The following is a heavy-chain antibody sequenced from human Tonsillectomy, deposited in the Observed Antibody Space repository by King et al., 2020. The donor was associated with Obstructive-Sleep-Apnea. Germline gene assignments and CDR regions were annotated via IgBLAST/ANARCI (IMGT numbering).Heavy chain of an antibody. CDR3: ARGGYYYDSSGYYFDY. V-gene: IGHV3-30*03. J-gene: IGHJ4*02. Sequence: VQLVESGGGVVQPGRSLRLSCAASGFTFSSYGMHWVRQAPGKGLEWVAVISYDGSNKYYADSVKGRFTISRDNSKKTLYLQMNSLRAEDTAVYYCARGGYYYDSSGYYFDYWGQGTLVTVSS. CDR2: ISYDGSNK. CDR1: GFTFSSYG. D-gene: IGHD3-22*01.